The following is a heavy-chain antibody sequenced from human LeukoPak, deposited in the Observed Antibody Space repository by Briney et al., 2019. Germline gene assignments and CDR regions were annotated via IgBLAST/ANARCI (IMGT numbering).Heavy chain of an antibody. Sequence: SETLSLTCTVSGGSISSSSYYWGWIRQLPGKGLEWIGSIYYSGSTYYNPSLKSRVTISVDTSKNQFSLKLSSVTAANTAVYYCARQGGNSYYYYGMDVWGQGTTVTVSS. CDR2: IYYSGST. CDR3: ARQGGNSYYYYGMDV. J-gene: IGHJ6*02. V-gene: IGHV4-39*01. CDR1: GGSISSSSYY. D-gene: IGHD4-23*01.